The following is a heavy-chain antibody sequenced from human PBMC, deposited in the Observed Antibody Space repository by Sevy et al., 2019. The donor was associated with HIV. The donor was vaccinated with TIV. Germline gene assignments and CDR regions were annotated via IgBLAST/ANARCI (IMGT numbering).Heavy chain of an antibody. V-gene: IGHV3-30-3*01. CDR1: GFTFSNYA. CDR2: ISYDGSNK. J-gene: IGHJ6*02. Sequence: SLRLSCAASGFTFSNYAMHWVRQAPGKGLEWVAVISYDGSNKYYADSVRGRFTISRDSSKNTLYLQMNSLRPEDTAVYYCARDLEVYGGWEQTSQGMDVWGQGTTVTVSS. CDR3: ARDLEVYGGWEQTSQGMDV. D-gene: IGHD1-26*01.